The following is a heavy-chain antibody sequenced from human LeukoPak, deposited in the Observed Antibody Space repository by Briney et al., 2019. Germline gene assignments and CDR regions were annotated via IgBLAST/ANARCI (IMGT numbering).Heavy chain of an antibody. V-gene: IGHV3-21*01. D-gene: IGHD6-19*01. Sequence: GGSLRLSCAASGFTFSSYSMNWVRQAPGKGLEWVSSISSSSSYIYYADSVKGQFTISRDNAKNSLYLQMNSLRAEDTAVYYCARVDTPYGIAVGVYWGQGTLVTVSS. J-gene: IGHJ4*02. CDR3: ARVDTPYGIAVGVY. CDR2: ISSSSSYI. CDR1: GFTFSSYS.